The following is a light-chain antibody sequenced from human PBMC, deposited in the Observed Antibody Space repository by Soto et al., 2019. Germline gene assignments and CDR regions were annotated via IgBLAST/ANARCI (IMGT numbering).Light chain of an antibody. CDR3: QYHGSSPIT. V-gene: IGKV3-20*01. J-gene: IGKJ5*01. Sequence: PGERATLSCRASQSVSSSYLAWYQQKPGQAPRLLIFAASSRASGIPDRFSGSGSGTDFTLTISRLEPEEFALFYCQYHGSSPITFGQWTRREI. CDR1: QSVSSSY. CDR2: AAS.